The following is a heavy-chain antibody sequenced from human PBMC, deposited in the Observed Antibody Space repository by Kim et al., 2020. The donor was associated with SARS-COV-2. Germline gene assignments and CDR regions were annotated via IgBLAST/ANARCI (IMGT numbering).Heavy chain of an antibody. CDR3: AHRLSSRDEYDF. J-gene: IGHJ4*02. Sequence: SGPTLVNPQTPTPICSFSWFSLSTSGGAVGWFFQPPGRALEWLAPIFWCDDERYGPSLKRGLTTTKDTSNNQEVLTMINMDPVDTTPYYCAHRLSSRDEYDFRGQGIQVTVSS. CDR1: WFSLSTSGGA. CDR2: IFWCDDE. V-gene: IGHV2-5*05. D-gene: IGHD3-3*01.